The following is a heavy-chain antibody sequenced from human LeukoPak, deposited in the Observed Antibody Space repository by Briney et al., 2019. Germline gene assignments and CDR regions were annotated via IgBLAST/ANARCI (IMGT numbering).Heavy chain of an antibody. V-gene: IGHV1-2*02. D-gene: IGHD1-26*01. CDR3: ARDHGSYRMSWFDP. Sequence: ASVKVSCKASGYTFTGYYMHWVRQAPGQGLKWMGWINPNSGGTNYAQKFQGRVTMTRDTSISTAYMELSRLRSDDTAVYYCARDHGSYRMSWFDPWGQGTLVTVSS. CDR1: GYTFTGYY. J-gene: IGHJ5*02. CDR2: INPNSGGT.